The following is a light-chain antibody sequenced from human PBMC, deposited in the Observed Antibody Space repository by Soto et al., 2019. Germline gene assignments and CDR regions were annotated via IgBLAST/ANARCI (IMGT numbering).Light chain of an antibody. CDR3: QQSYSTPWT. Sequence: DIQMTQSPSSLSASVGDRASITCRASQTIIRYLSWYQQKTGKAPKLLTSAASSRQSGVSSRFNGSRSGTDFTLSISSLQSDYFATYYCQQSYSTPWTFGLGTKVEMK. J-gene: IGKJ1*01. CDR1: QTIIRY. V-gene: IGKV1-39*01. CDR2: AAS.